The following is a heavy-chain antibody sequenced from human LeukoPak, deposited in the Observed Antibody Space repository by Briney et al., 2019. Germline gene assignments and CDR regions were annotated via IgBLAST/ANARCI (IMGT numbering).Heavy chain of an antibody. D-gene: IGHD3-22*01. CDR1: GYSLTSYW. CDR2: VDPRDSNT. J-gene: IGHJ4*02. V-gene: IGHV5-10-1*01. Sequence: GESLKISCKGSGYSLTSYWISWVRQMPGKGLEWMGRVDPRDSNTQYSPAFQGHVTFSADKSISTAFLQWSSLEGSDTATYYCARGGWLDDFWGQGTLVTVSS. CDR3: ARGGWLDDF.